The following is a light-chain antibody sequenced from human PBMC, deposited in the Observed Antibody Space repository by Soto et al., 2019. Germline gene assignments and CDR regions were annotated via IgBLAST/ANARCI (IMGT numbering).Light chain of an antibody. CDR3: QQYGNSPWT. CDR2: GTS. J-gene: IGKJ1*01. V-gene: IGKV3-20*01. CDR1: QSVSSSY. Sequence: EIVLTQSPGTLSLSPGERATLSCRASQSVSSSYLAWYQQKPGQAPRLLIYGTSSRATGIPDRFSGGGSGTDFTLTISRLEPEDFAVYYCQQYGNSPWTFGQGTKVEIK.